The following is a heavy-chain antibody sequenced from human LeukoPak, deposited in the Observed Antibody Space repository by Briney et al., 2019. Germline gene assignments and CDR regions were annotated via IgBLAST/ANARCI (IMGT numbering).Heavy chain of an antibody. V-gene: IGHV4-59*01. J-gene: IGHJ5*02. CDR3: ARGAAMRGSRFDP. CDR1: GGSISNYY. D-gene: IGHD5-18*01. Sequence: SETLSLTCTVSGGSISNYYWSWIRQPPGKGLEWIGYIYYSGSTNYNPSLKSRVTISVDTSKNQFSLKLSSVTAADTAVYYCARGAAMRGSRFDPWGQGTLVTVSS. CDR2: IYYSGST.